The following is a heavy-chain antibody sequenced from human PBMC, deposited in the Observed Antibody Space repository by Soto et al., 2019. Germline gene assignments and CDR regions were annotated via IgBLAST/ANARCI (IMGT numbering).Heavy chain of an antibody. CDR2: IYYTGST. Sequence: WTWIRQPPGKGLEWIGYIYYTGSTNYNSSLKSRVTMSVDTSKNQFSLKVSSVTAADTAVYYCARGAHSPMGGYGFDVWGQGTTVTVSS. V-gene: IGHV4-59*01. CDR3: ARGAHSPMGGYGFDV. D-gene: IGHD3-16*01. J-gene: IGHJ6*02.